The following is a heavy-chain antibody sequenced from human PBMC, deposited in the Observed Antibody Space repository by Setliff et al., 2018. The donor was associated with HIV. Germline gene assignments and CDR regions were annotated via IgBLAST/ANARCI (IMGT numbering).Heavy chain of an antibody. CDR1: GYIFSNYW. Sequence: GESLKISCQASGYIFSNYWIGWVRQTPGKGLEWMGIIYPGDSDPKYSSSFQGQITISADKSISTAYLQWSSLKASDTAIYYCARVVCSNGDFNFQHWGQGTLVTVSS. V-gene: IGHV5-51*01. CDR2: IYPGDSDP. J-gene: IGHJ1*01. CDR3: ARVVCSNGDFNFQH. D-gene: IGHD4-17*01.